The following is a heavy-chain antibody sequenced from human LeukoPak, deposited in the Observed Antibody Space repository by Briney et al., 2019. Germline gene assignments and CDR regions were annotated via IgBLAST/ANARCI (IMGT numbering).Heavy chain of an antibody. CDR3: AETDYYYGMDV. J-gene: IGHJ6*02. V-gene: IGHV3-23*01. CDR2: VSGSGGST. Sequence: GGSLRLSCAASGFTFSNYAMSWVRQAPGKGLEWVSAVSGSGGSTYYADSVKGRFTISRDNSKNTLYLQMNSLRAEDTAVYYCAETDYYYGMDVWGQGTTVTVSS. CDR1: GFTFSNYA.